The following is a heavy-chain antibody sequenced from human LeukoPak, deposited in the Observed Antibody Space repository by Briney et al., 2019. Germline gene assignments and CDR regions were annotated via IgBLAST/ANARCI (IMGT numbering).Heavy chain of an antibody. Sequence: GGSLRLSCAASGFSFSGSARHWVRQAPGKGLEWVGRIRSKANGYTTAYGASMKGRFTISRDDSKRTAYVQMNSLKIEDTAVYYCTRLGGGDAFDIWGPGTMVTASS. CDR2: IRSKANGYTT. J-gene: IGHJ3*02. CDR1: GFSFSGSA. CDR3: TRLGGGDAFDI. V-gene: IGHV3-73*01.